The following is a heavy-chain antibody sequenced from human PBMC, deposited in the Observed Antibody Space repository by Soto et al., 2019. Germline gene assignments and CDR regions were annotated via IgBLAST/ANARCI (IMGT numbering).Heavy chain of an antibody. CDR3: VRESIVGATNTFDY. Sequence: GGSLRLSCAASGFTFSSYWMHWVRQAPGKGLVWVSRINSDGSSTSYADSVKGRFTISRDNAKNTLYLQMNSLRAEDTAVYYCVRESIVGATNTFDYWGQGTLVTVSS. CDR2: INSDGSST. V-gene: IGHV3-74*01. CDR1: GFTFSSYW. D-gene: IGHD1-26*01. J-gene: IGHJ4*02.